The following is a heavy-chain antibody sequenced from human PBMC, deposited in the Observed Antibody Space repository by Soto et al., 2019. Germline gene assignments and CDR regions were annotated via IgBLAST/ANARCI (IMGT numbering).Heavy chain of an antibody. CDR2: INSDGSDT. D-gene: IGHD1-1*01. CDR3: ARDPTTGLDY. CDR1: GFAFSSYW. J-gene: IGHJ4*02. Sequence: QLVESGGDSVQTGGSLRLSCAASGFAFSSYWMYWVRQAPGKGLVWVSRINSDGSDTGYADSVKGRFIISRDNAKSTLFLQMHNLRAEDTALYYCARDPTTGLDYWGQGTLVTVSS. V-gene: IGHV3-74*01.